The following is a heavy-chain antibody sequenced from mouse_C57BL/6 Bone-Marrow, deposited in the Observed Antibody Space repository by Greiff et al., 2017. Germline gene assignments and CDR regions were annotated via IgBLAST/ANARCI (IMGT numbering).Heavy chain of an antibody. J-gene: IGHJ2*01. V-gene: IGHV1-55*01. CDR2: IYPGSGST. Sequence: QVQLQQPGAELVKPGASVKMSCKASGYTFTSYWITWVKQRPGQGLEWIGDIYPGSGSTNYNEKFKSKATLTVDTSSSTAYMQLSSLTSEDSAVYYCARGGQLRLRPYFDYWGQGTTLTVSS. D-gene: IGHD3-2*02. CDR3: ARGGQLRLRPYFDY. CDR1: GYTFTSYW.